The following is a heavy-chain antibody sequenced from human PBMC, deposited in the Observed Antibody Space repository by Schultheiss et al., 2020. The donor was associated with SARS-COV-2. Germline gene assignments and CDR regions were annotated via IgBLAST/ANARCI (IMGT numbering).Heavy chain of an antibody. CDR2: ISPDGGEK. CDR3: ARGGKVNDYP. D-gene: IGHD2-21*01. J-gene: IGHJ5*02. V-gene: IGHV3-7*03. CDR1: GFTFSVYW. Sequence: GGSLRLSCAASGFTFSVYWMTWVRQGPGMGPEWVATISPDGGEKYYVDSARGRFTISRDNAKNSLYLQMNSLRAEDTAVYYCARGGKVNDYPWGQGTLVTVSS.